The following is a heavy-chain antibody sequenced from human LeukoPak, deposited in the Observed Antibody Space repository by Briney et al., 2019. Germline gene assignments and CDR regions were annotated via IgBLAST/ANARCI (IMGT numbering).Heavy chain of an antibody. D-gene: IGHD6-13*01. CDR1: GYTLTELS. V-gene: IGHV1-24*01. CDR2: FDPKDGET. CDR3: ARVLGLYSSSREYFDY. Sequence: ASVKVSCKVSGYTLTELSMHWVRQAPGKGLEWMGSFDPKDGETIYAQKFQGRVTMTEDTSTDTAYMELSSPRSEDTAVYYCARVLGLYSSSREYFDYWGQGTLVTVSS. J-gene: IGHJ4*02.